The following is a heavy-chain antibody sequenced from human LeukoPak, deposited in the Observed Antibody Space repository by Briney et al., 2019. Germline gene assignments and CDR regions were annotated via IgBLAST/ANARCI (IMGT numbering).Heavy chain of an antibody. V-gene: IGHV3-21*01. CDR3: VRSNGGNGDFDY. J-gene: IGHJ4*02. CDR2: ISSSSNYI. Sequence: GGSLRLSCAASGFTFNIYSMSWVRQAPGKGLEWVSSISSSSNYIYYADSVKGRFTISRDNAKNSLYLQMNSLRAEDTAVYYCVRSNGGNGDFDYWGPGTLVTVSS. CDR1: GFTFNIYS. D-gene: IGHD4-23*01.